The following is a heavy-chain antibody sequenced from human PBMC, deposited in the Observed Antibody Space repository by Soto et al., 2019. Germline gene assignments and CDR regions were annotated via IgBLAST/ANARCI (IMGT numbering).Heavy chain of an antibody. D-gene: IGHD3-9*01. V-gene: IGHV1-69*08. Sequence: QVQLVQSGAEVKKPGSSVKVSCKASGGTFSSYTISWVRQAPGQGLEWMGRIIPILGIANYAQKFQGRVTITADKSTSTAYMELSSLRSEDTAVYYCAREGYYDILTGYSDIWFDPWGQGTLVTVSS. CDR3: AREGYYDILTGYSDIWFDP. CDR1: GGTFSSYT. CDR2: IIPILGIA. J-gene: IGHJ5*02.